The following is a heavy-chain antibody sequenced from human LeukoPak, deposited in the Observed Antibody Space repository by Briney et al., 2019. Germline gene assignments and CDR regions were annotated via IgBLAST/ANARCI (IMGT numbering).Heavy chain of an antibody. D-gene: IGHD3-3*01. Sequence: PGGSLRLSCAASGFTFSSYWMHWVRQAPGKGLVWVSRINTDGSSTSYADSVKGRFTISRDNAKNTLYLQMNSLRAEDTAVYYCAKRGYDFWSGYPDYWGQGTLVTVSS. CDR2: INTDGSST. CDR3: AKRGYDFWSGYPDY. V-gene: IGHV3-74*01. J-gene: IGHJ4*02. CDR1: GFTFSSYW.